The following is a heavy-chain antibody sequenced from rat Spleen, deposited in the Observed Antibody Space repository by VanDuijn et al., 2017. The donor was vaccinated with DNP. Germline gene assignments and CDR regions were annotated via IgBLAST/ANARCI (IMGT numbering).Heavy chain of an antibody. J-gene: IGHJ2*01. Sequence: EVQLVESGGGLVQPGRSLKLSCAASGFTFSDYYMAWVRQAPTKGLEWVAYIRYDGGTTYYGDSVKGRFTVSRDDSTSTLYLQMDSLRSEETATYYCTKAGGYSPWYFDYWGQGVMVTVSS. CDR3: TKAGGYSPWYFDY. V-gene: IGHV5-20*01. D-gene: IGHD1-11*01. CDR2: IRYDGGTT. CDR1: GFTFSDYY.